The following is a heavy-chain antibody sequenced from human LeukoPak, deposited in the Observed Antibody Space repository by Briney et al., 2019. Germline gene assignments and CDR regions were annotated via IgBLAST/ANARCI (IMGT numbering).Heavy chain of an antibody. CDR2: IYTNGNT. CDR1: GSSISDYY. CDR3: VAVAKNYYYYYMDV. Sequence: SETLSLTCTVSGSSISDYYWSWIRQPAGKGLEWIGRIYTNGNTNYNLSLRSRVTMSVDTSKNQFSLKVTSVTAADTAVYYCVAVAKNYYYYYMDVWGKGTTVTVSS. D-gene: IGHD6-19*01. V-gene: IGHV4-4*07. J-gene: IGHJ6*03.